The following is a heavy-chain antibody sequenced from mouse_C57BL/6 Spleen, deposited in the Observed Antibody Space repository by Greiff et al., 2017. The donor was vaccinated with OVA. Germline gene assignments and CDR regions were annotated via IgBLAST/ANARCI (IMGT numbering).Heavy chain of an antibody. V-gene: IGHV1-26*01. CDR3: ARGGNLYYYAMDY. Sequence: VQLQQSGPELVKPGASVKISCKASGYTFTDYYMNWVKQSHGKSLEWIGDINPNNGGTSYNQKFKGKATLTVDKSSSTAYMELRSLTSEDSAVYYCARGGNLYYYAMDYWGQGTSVTVSS. CDR2: INPNNGGT. J-gene: IGHJ4*01. D-gene: IGHD1-1*02. CDR1: GYTFTDYY.